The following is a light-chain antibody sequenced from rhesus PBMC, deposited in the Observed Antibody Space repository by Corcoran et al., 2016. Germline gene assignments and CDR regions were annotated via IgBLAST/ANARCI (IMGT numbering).Light chain of an antibody. CDR2: KAA. CDR3: QQYSSSSWT. Sequence: DIKMTQSPSSLSASVGDTVTISCRASQGISSWLAWYKQKPGKAPKLLSYKAASLQSRVPSRFSGSGSGTDFTLTINSLQSEDSATYYCQQYSSSSWTFGQGTKVEIK. J-gene: IGKJ1*01. V-gene: IGKV1-22*01. CDR1: QGISSW.